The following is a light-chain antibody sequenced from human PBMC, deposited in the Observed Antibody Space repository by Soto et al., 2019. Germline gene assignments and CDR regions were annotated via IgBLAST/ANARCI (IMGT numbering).Light chain of an antibody. CDR1: QYVGTR. CDR3: HQYNIWPPK. V-gene: IGKV3-11*01. Sequence: IVLKHSPATLSSSPWETATLSCRASQYVGTRLAWYQYKPGQAPRLLIYYTSNRATGIPARFSGSGSGTDFTLTINSLAPEDFAVYSCHQYNIWPPKFGQGTKVDIK. CDR2: YTS. J-gene: IGKJ1*01.